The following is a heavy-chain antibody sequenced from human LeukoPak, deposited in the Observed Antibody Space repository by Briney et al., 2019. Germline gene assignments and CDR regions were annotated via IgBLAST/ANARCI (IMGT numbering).Heavy chain of an antibody. CDR1: GGSISSSNW. V-gene: IGHV4-4*02. D-gene: IGHD6-19*01. Sequence: PSGTLSLTCAVSGGSISSSNWWSWVRPPPGKGLEWIGEIYHSGSTNYNPSLKSRVTISVDKSKNQFSLKLSSVTAADTAVYYCARDIRAVAGLFDYWGQGTLVTVSS. CDR2: IYHSGST. CDR3: ARDIRAVAGLFDY. J-gene: IGHJ4*02.